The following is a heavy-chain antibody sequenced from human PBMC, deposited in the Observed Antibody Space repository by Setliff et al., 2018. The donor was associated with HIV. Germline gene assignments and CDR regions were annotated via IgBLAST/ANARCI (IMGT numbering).Heavy chain of an antibody. D-gene: IGHD2-15*01. V-gene: IGHV3-48*01. CDR3: GKGWGGKALADH. J-gene: IGHJ4*02. CDR1: GFTFSGYS. Sequence: GGSLRLSCAASGFTFSGYSMSWVRQAPGKGLEWVSYITSSSDTIYYADSVKGRFTISRDNARNSLYLQMNNLRTEDTATYYCGKGWGGKALADHWGQGTLVTVSS. CDR2: ITSSSDTI.